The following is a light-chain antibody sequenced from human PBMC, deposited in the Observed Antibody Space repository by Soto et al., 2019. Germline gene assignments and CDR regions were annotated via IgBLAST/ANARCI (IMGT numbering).Light chain of an antibody. V-gene: IGLV2-14*01. CDR3: SSYMKSGTGV. J-gene: IGLJ1*01. CDR1: SSDVGGYKF. CDR2: EVS. Sequence: QSVLTQPASVSGSPGQSITISCTGTSSDVGGYKFVSWYQQHPGKAPKLIIFEVSNRPTGVSDRFSGSKSGNTASLTISVLQGEDEADYYCSSYMKSGTGVFGIGTKLTVL.